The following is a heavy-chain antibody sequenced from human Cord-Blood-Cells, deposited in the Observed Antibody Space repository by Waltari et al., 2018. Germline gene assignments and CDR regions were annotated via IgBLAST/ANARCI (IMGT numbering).Heavy chain of an antibody. V-gene: IGHV3-21*01. Sequence: EVQLVESGGGLVKPGGSLRLSCEASGFTFSSYSMNWVRQAPGKGREWVSYISNSSSYIYYADSVKGRFTISRDNAKNSLYLQMNSLRAEDTSVYYCAKTDSSGNYWVQGTLVTVSS. J-gene: IGHJ4*02. CDR3: AKTDSSGNY. CDR1: GFTFSSYS. CDR2: ISNSSSYI. D-gene: IGHD6-19*01.